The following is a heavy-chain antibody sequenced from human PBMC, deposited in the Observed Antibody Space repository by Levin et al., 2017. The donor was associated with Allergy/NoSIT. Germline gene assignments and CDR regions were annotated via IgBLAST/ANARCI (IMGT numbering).Heavy chain of an antibody. CDR1: GFTFSSYW. Sequence: GESLKISCAASGFTFSSYWMHWVRQAPGEGLVWVSRINSDGSSTSYADSVKGRFTISRDNAKNTLYLQMNSLRAEDTAVYYCSTGYSSGWYSGGVDYWGQGTLVTVSS. D-gene: IGHD6-19*01. J-gene: IGHJ4*02. V-gene: IGHV3-74*01. CDR2: INSDGSST. CDR3: STGYSSGWYSGGVDY.